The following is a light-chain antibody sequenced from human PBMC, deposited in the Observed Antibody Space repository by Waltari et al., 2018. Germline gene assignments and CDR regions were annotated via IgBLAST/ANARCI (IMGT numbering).Light chain of an antibody. J-gene: IGLJ2*01. CDR3: SSYADSNVL. V-gene: IGLV2-8*01. CDR1: SGDIGAYNS. Sequence: QSALTPPPSASGSPGQSVTISCPGTSGDIGAYNSVSWYQQHPGRAPKLMIDEVTKRPSGVPDRFSGSRSGNTASLTVSGLQTEDEADYFCSSYADSNVLFGGGTKLTVL. CDR2: EVT.